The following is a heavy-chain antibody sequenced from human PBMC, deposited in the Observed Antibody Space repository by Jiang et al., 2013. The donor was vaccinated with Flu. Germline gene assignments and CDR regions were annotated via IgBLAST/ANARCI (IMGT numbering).Heavy chain of an antibody. V-gene: IGHV1-69*06. D-gene: IGHD2-2*02. CDR1: TFSSYA. CDR3: ARDGTYCSSTSCYNGGYNWFDP. J-gene: IGHJ5*02. Sequence: TFSSYAISWVRQAPGQGLEWMGGIIPIFGTANYAQKFQGRVTITADKSTSTAYMELSSLRSEDTAVYYCARDGTYCSSTSCYNGGYNWFDPWGQGTLVTVSS. CDR2: IIPIFGTA.